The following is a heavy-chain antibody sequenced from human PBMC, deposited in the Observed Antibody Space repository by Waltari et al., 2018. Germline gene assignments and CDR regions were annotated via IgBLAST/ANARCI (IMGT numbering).Heavy chain of an antibody. J-gene: IGHJ6*02. CDR3: ARGGYYYDSSGYHTYYYYGMDV. V-gene: IGHV4-34*01. Sequence: QVQLQQWGAGLLKPSETLSLTCAVYGGSFSGSYWIWIRQPPGKGLVWIGEINHSGSTNYNPSLKSRVTISVDTSKNQFSLKLSSVTAADTAVYYCARGGYYYDSSGYHTYYYYGMDVWGQGTTVTVSS. D-gene: IGHD3-22*01. CDR2: INHSGST. CDR1: GGSFSGSY.